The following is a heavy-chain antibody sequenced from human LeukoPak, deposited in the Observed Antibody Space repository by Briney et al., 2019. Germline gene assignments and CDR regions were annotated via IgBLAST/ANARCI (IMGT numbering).Heavy chain of an antibody. D-gene: IGHD6-19*01. CDR1: GGSIRSSYYY. Sequence: SETLSLTCTVSGGSIRSSYYYWGWIRQPPGKGLEWIGSIYDSGSTYYNPSLKSRVTISVDTSKNQFSLKLNSVTAADTAVYYCAREGPYSSGWYKVWGQGTLVTVSS. V-gene: IGHV4-39*07. CDR2: IYDSGST. J-gene: IGHJ4*02. CDR3: AREGPYSSGWYKV.